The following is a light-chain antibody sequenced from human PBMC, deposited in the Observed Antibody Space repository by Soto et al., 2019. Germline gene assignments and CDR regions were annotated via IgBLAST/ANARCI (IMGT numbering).Light chain of an antibody. CDR2: AAS. V-gene: IGKV1-9*01. J-gene: IGKJ4*01. CDR3: QQLNSYPLT. CDR1: QGISSY. Sequence: IQLTQSPSSLSASVGHRVTITCRASQGISSYLAWYQQKPGKAPKLLIYAASTLQSGVPSRFSGSGSGTDFTLTISSLQPEDFATYYCQQLNSYPLTFGQGTKVDIK.